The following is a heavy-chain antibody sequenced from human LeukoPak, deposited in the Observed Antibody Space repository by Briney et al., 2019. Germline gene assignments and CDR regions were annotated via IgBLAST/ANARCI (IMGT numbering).Heavy chain of an antibody. J-gene: IGHJ4*02. D-gene: IGHD3-10*01. CDR3: ARDRAYSPSGYFDY. CDR2: ISAYNGNT. CDR1: GYTFTSYG. V-gene: IGHV1-18*01. Sequence: GESLKISCKGSGYTFTSYGISWVRQAPGQGLEWMGWISAYNGNTNYAQKLQGRVTMTTDTSTSTAYMELRSLRSDDTAVYYCARDRAYSPSGYFDYWGQGTLVTVSS.